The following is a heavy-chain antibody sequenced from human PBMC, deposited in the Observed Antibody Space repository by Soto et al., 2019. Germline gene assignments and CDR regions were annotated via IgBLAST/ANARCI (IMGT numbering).Heavy chain of an antibody. D-gene: IGHD2-15*01. V-gene: IGHV4-30-2*01. CDR1: GGSISSGGYS. Sequence: SETLSLTCDVSGGSISSGGYSWSWIRPPPGKGLEWIGYIYHSGSTYYNPSLKSRVTISVDRSKNQFSLKLSSVTAADTAVYYCARLEGRYCSGGSCPPHYYFDYWGQGTLVTVSS. CDR2: IYHSGST. CDR3: ARLEGRYCSGGSCPPHYYFDY. J-gene: IGHJ4*02.